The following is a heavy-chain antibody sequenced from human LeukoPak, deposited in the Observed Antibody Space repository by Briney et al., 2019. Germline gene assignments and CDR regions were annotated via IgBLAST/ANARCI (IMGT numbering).Heavy chain of an antibody. Sequence: WETLSLTCTVSGVSISSSYSYWGWIRQPPGMGLEWIGSIYHSGSTYYNPSLKSRVTISVDTSKDQLSLKLTSVTAADTAVYYCATLTGGDDAFDIWGQGTMVTVSS. V-gene: IGHV4-39*07. CDR3: ATLTGGDDAFDI. D-gene: IGHD4-23*01. CDR1: GVSISSSYSY. CDR2: IYHSGST. J-gene: IGHJ3*02.